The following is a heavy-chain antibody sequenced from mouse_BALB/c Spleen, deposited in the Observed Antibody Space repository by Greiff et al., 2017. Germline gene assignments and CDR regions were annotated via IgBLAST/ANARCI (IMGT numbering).Heavy chain of an antibody. V-gene: IGHV5-15*02. CDR3: ARGTYYRYDDYAMDY. J-gene: IGHJ4*01. CDR2: ISNLAYSI. D-gene: IGHD2-14*01. Sequence: DVQLVESGGGLVQPGGSRKLSCAASGFTFSDYGMAWVRQAPGKGPEWVAFISNLAYSIYYADTVTGRFTISRENAKNTLYLEMSSLRSEDTAMYYCARGTYYRYDDYAMDYWGQGTSVTVSS. CDR1: GFTFSDYG.